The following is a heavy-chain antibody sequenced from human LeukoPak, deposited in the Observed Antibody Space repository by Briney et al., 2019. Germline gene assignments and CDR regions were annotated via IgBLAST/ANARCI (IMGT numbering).Heavy chain of an antibody. CDR2: ISSSGSTI. CDR3: AKVFGHSAYCSSTSCSNYYYYYMDV. Sequence: QPGGSLRLSCAASGFTFSSYEMNWVRQAPGKGLEWVSYISSSGSTIYYADSVKGRFTISRDNAKNSLYLQMNSLRAEDTAVYYCAKVFGHSAYCSSTSCSNYYYYYMDVWGKGATVTVSS. J-gene: IGHJ6*03. V-gene: IGHV3-48*03. D-gene: IGHD2-2*01. CDR1: GFTFSSYE.